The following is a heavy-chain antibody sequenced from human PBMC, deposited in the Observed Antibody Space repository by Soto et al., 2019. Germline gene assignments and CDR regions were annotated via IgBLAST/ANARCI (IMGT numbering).Heavy chain of an antibody. D-gene: IGHD2-2*01. V-gene: IGHV4-38-2*01. CDR1: GYSISSGYC. Sequence: PSGTLSLTCAVSGYSISSGYCWGGLRQPPGKGLEWIGIIYHSGTTYYNPSLKGRVTISVDTSKKQLSLKLSSVTAADTAVYYCARVSCSSIRCSIHYYYGMDVWGQGTTVTVSS. J-gene: IGHJ6*02. CDR2: IYHSGTT. CDR3: ARVSCSSIRCSIHYYYGMDV.